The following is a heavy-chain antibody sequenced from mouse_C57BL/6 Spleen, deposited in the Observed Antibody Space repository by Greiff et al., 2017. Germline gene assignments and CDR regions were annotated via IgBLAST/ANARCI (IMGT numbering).Heavy chain of an antibody. CDR3: AQAKVVATILYYFDY. J-gene: IGHJ2*01. V-gene: IGHV1-64*01. Sequence: QVQLQQPGAELVKPGASVKLSCKASGYTFTSYWMHWVKQRPGQGLEWIGMIHPNSGSTNYNEKFKSKATLTVDKSSSTAYMQLSSLTSEDSAVYYCAQAKVVATILYYFDYWGQGTTLTVSS. CDR1: GYTFTSYW. D-gene: IGHD1-1*01. CDR2: IHPNSGST.